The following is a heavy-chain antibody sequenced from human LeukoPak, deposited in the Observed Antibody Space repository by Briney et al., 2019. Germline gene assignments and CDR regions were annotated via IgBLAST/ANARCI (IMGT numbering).Heavy chain of an antibody. V-gene: IGHV4-39*01. CDR3: ARHRYCSGGSCYNNWFDP. CDR2: IYYSGST. D-gene: IGHD2-15*01. Sequence: SETLSLTCTVSSGSISSSSYYWGRIRQPPGKGLEWIGSIYYSGSTYYNPSLKSRVTISVDTSKNQFSLKLSSVTAADTAVYYCARHRYCSGGSCYNNWFDPWGQGTLVTVSS. J-gene: IGHJ5*02. CDR1: SGSISSSSYY.